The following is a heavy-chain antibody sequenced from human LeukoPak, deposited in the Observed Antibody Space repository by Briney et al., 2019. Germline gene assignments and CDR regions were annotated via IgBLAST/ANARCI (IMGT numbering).Heavy chain of an antibody. V-gene: IGHV1-2*02. J-gene: IGHJ4*02. CDR3: ARVEDYGDFADY. Sequence: ASVKVSCKASGYTFTGYYMHWVRQAPGQGLEWMRWINPNSGGTNYAQKFQGRVTMTRDTSISTAYMELSRLRSDDTAVYYCARVEDYGDFADYWGQGTLVTVSS. D-gene: IGHD4-17*01. CDR1: GYTFTGYY. CDR2: INPNSGGT.